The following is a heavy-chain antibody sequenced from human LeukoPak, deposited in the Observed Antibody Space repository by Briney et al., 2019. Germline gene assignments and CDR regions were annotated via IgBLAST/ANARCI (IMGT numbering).Heavy chain of an antibody. CDR3: AKDPEGFGELLTFDY. CDR2: ISGSGGST. J-gene: IGHJ4*02. Sequence: GGSLGLSCAASGFTFSIYAMSWVRQAPGRGLEWVSAISGSGGSTYYADFVKGRFTISRDNSKNTLYLQMNSLRAEDTAVYYCAKDPEGFGELLTFDYWGQGTLVTVSS. D-gene: IGHD3-10*01. CDR1: GFTFSIYA. V-gene: IGHV3-23*01.